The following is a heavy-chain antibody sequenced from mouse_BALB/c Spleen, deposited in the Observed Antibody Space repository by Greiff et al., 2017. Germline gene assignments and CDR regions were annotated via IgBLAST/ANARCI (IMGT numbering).Heavy chain of an antibody. CDR2: ISYSGST. J-gene: IGHJ2*01. D-gene: IGHD1-1*01. V-gene: IGHV3-8*02. CDR3: ARHYYYGAYYFDY. Sequence: EVNVVESGPSLVKPSQTLSLTCSVTGDSITSGYWNWIRKFPGNKLEYMWYISYSGSTYYNPSLKSRISITRDTSKNQYYLQLNSVTTEDTATYYCARHYYYGAYYFDYWGQGTTLTVSS. CDR1: GDSITSGY.